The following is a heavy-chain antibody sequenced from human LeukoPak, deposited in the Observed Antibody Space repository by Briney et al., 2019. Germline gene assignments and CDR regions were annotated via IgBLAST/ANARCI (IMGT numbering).Heavy chain of an antibody. CDR3: ARPDTAMVRGYYFDY. CDR2: IKKDGSQT. Sequence: GGSLRLSCAASGFTFSSYWMIWVRQAPGKGLEWVANIKKDGSQTYYVDSVKGRFTISRDNAKNLLYLQMNSLRAEDTAVYYCARPDTAMVRGYYFDYWGQGTLVTVSS. CDR1: GFTFSSYW. V-gene: IGHV3-7*04. J-gene: IGHJ4*02. D-gene: IGHD5-18*01.